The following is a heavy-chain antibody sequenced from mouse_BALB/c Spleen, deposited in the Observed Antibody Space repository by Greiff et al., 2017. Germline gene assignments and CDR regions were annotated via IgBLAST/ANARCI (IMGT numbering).Heavy chain of an antibody. J-gene: IGHJ1*01. V-gene: IGHV2-6-7*01. CDR2: IWGDGST. CDR3: ARVGGYYNWYFDV. Sequence: VQVVESGPGLVAPSQSLSITCTVSGFSLTGYGVNWVRQPPGKGLEWLGMIWGDGSTDYNSALKSRLSISKDNSKSQVFLKMNSLQTDDTARYYCARVGGYYNWYFDVWGAGTTVTVSS. CDR1: GFSLTGYG. D-gene: IGHD2-3*01.